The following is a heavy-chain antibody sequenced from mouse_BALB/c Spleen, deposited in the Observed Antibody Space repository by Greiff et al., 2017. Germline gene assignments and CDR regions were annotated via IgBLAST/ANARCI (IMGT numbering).Heavy chain of an antibody. J-gene: IGHJ3*01. Sequence: EVQLQQSGPELVKPGASVKISCKASGYTFTDYNMHWVKQSHGKSLEWIGYIYPYNGGTGYNQKFKSKATLTVDNSSSTAYMELRSLTSEDSAVYYCARAELTGTGAWFAYWGQGTLVTVSA. CDR3: ARAELTGTGAWFAY. CDR2: IYPYNGGT. V-gene: IGHV1S29*02. CDR1: GYTFTDYN. D-gene: IGHD4-1*01.